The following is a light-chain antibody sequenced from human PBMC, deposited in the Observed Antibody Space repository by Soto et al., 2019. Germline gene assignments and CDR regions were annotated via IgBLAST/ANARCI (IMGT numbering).Light chain of an antibody. CDR1: QYVSTTF. J-gene: IGKJ2*01. CDR2: GTS. V-gene: IGKV3-20*01. Sequence: IVLTQSPGTLSLSPGERATLSCRASQYVSTTFFAWYQQKPGQAPRLLIYGTSNRATGIPDRFSGSGSGTDFTLTICRPEPEDFAVYYCQQYNNWPRTFGQGTKLEIK. CDR3: QQYNNWPRT.